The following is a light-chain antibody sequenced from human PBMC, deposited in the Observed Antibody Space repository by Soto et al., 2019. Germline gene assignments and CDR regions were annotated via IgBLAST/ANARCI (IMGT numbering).Light chain of an antibody. CDR2: EVG. V-gene: IGLV2-14*01. Sequence: QSVLTQPASVSGSPGQSITISCTGTSSDVGGYNYVSWYQQHPGKAPKLMIYEVGNRPSGVSNRFSGSKSGNTASLTISGLQAEDEADYYCSSYTSSSTLLYVFGTGTKVTVL. CDR3: SSYTSSSTLLYV. J-gene: IGLJ1*01. CDR1: SSDVGGYNY.